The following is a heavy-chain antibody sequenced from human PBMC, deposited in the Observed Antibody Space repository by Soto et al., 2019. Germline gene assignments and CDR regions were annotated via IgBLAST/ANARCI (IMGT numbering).Heavy chain of an antibody. V-gene: IGHV3-7*03. CDR2: IKQDGSEK. CDR1: GFTFSSYW. D-gene: IGHD3-10*01. CDR3: ARDQIIITMVRGVIGYYYYGMDV. Sequence: GGSLRLSCAASGFTFSSYWMSWVRQAPGKGLEWVANIKQDGSEKYYVDSVKDRFTISRDNAKNSLYLQMNNLRAEDTAVYYCARDQIIITMVRGVIGYYYYGMDVWGQGTTVTVSS. J-gene: IGHJ6*02.